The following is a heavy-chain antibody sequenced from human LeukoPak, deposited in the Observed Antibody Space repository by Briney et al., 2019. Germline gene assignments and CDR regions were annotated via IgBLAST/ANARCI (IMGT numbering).Heavy chain of an antibody. Sequence: GGSLRLSCAASGFTFSSYAMNWVRQAPGKGLEWVGRIKSKTDGATTDYAAPVKGRFTISRDDSKNTLYLQMNSLKTDDTAVYYCTTDVPIYWGQGTLVTVSS. J-gene: IGHJ4*02. CDR1: GFTFSSYA. CDR2: IKSKTDGATT. CDR3: TTDVPIY. V-gene: IGHV3-15*01.